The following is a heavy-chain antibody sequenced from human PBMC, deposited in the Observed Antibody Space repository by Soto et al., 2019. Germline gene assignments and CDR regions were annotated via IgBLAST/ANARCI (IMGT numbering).Heavy chain of an antibody. CDR1: GFPFSDHY. V-gene: IGHV1-46*01. J-gene: IGHJ5*02. CDR3: ATDNSEQYGTPDGSSWFDP. CDR2: ISPNGDRP. D-gene: IGHD2-15*01. Sequence: ASVKVSCKASGFPFSDHYMHWVRQAPGQGLEWMGIISPNGDRPNYAQKFQGRVTITRDTSTSTVYMDLSGLRYDDTAVYYCATDNSEQYGTPDGSSWFDPWGQGTLVTVSS.